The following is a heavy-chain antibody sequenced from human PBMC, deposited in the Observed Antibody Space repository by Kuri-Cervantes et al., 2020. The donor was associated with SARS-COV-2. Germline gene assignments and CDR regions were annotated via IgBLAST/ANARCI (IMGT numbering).Heavy chain of an antibody. V-gene: IGHV4-30-2*01. CDR2: IYHSGST. D-gene: IGHD1-26*01. CDR3: ARGLGRFDP. Sequence: LRLSCAVYGGSFSGYYWSWIRQPPGKGLEWIGYIYHSGSTYYNPSLKSRVTISVDRSKNQFSLKLSSVTAADTAVYYCARGLGRFDPWGQGTLVTVSS. CDR1: GGSFSGYY. J-gene: IGHJ5*02.